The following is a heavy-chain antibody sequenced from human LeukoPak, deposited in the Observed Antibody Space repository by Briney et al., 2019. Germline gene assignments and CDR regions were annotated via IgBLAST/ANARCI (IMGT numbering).Heavy chain of an antibody. CDR1: GFTFSNAW. V-gene: IGHV3-15*01. Sequence: PGGSLRLSCAASGFTFSNAWMSWVRQAPGKGLEWVGRIKSKTDGGTTDYAAPVKGRFTISRDDSKNTLYLQMNSLRAEDTAVYYCARDGGSGNYFIDYWGQGTLVTVSS. CDR2: IKSKTDGGTT. J-gene: IGHJ4*02. D-gene: IGHD3-10*01. CDR3: ARDGGSGNYFIDY.